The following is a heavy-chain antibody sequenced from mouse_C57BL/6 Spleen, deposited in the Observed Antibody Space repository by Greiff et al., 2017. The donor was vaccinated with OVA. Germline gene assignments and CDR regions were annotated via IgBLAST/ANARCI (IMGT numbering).Heavy chain of an antibody. CDR3: ARGRYPYWYFDD. CDR2: TFYSGIT. CDR1: GFSITSDCY. Sequence: EVQLQQSGPSLVKPSQTLSLSCTVTGFSITSDCYWIWIRQLPGNKLEYIGYTFYSGITYYNPSLESRTSITRDTSKNQFSLKLSSVTTEDTATYDCARGRYPYWYFDDWGTGTTVTVSS. D-gene: IGHD2-14*01. V-gene: IGHV3-3*01. J-gene: IGHJ1*03.